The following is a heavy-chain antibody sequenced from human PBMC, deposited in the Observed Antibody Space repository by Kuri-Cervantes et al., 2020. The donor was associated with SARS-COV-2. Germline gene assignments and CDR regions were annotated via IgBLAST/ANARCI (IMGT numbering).Heavy chain of an antibody. V-gene: IGHV3-30-3*01. Sequence: GESLKISCAASGFTFSSYAMHWVRQAPGKGLEWVAVISYDGSNKYYADSVKGRFTISRDNSKNTLYLQMSSLRAEDTAVYYCARELGGGSVWGQGTLVTVSS. CDR2: ISYDGSNK. CDR3: ARELGGGSV. J-gene: IGHJ4*02. D-gene: IGHD2-15*01. CDR1: GFTFSSYA.